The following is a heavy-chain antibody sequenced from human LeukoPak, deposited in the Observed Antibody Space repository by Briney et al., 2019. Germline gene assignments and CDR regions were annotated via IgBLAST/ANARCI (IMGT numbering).Heavy chain of an antibody. CDR2: INAGNGNT. V-gene: IGHV1-3*01. J-gene: IGHJ4*02. Sequence: ASVKVSCKASGYTFTSYAMHWVRQAPGQRLEWMGWINAGNGNTKYSQKFQGRVTITRDTSASTAYMELSSLRSEDTAVYYCARDPEVLWFGELFGMDYWGQGTLVTVSS. CDR1: GYTFTSYA. CDR3: ARDPEVLWFGELFGMDY. D-gene: IGHD3-10*01.